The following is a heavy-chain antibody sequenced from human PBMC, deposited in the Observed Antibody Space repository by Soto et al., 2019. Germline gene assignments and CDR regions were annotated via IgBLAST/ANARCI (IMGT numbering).Heavy chain of an antibody. CDR2: INPSGGST. V-gene: IGHV1-46*03. CDR3: ARDGTVTYDYYYYYYMDV. Sequence: QVQLVQSGAEVKKPGASVKVSCKASGYTFTSYYMHWVRQAPGQGLEWMGIINPSGGSTSYAQKCQGRVTMTRDTSTSTVYMELSSLRSEDTAVYYCARDGTVTYDYYYYYYMDVWGKGTTVTVSS. J-gene: IGHJ6*03. D-gene: IGHD4-17*01. CDR1: GYTFTSYY.